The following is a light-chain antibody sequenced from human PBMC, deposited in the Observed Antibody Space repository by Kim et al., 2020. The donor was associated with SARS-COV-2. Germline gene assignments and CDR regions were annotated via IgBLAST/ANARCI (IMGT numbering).Light chain of an antibody. CDR2: AVS. J-gene: IGLJ1*01. V-gene: IGLV2-14*03. CDR1: SDDVGGYNY. CDR3: SSYTRSTTNYV. Sequence: QSIPISCTGTSDDVGGYNYVSWYQQHPGKAPKLMIYAVSNRPSGVSNRFSGSKSGNTASLTISGLQAEDEADYYCSSYTRSTTNYVFGTGTKVTVL.